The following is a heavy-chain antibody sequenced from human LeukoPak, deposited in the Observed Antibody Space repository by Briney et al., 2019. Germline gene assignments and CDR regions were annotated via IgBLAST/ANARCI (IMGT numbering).Heavy chain of an antibody. CDR1: GFTFSDYY. J-gene: IGHJ4*02. D-gene: IGHD2-15*01. CDR3: ARVSRSSATIDY. Sequence: GGSLRLSCAASGFTFSDYYMSWIRQAPGKGLEWVSYISSIGSTIYYADSVKGRFTISRDNAKNSLYLQMNRLRAEDTAVYYCARVSRSSATIDYWGQGTLVTVSS. CDR2: ISSIGSTI. V-gene: IGHV3-11*01.